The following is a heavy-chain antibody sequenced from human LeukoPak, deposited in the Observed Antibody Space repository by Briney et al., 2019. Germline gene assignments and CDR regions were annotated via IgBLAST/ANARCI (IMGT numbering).Heavy chain of an antibody. CDR1: GFTFSDYY. CDR3: AKSWYCSSTSCSSSILFDP. J-gene: IGHJ5*02. V-gene: IGHV3-11*01. Sequence: GGSLRLSCAASGFTFSDYYMSWIRQAPGKGLEWVSYISSSGSTIYYADSVKGRFTISRDNSKNTLYLQMNSLRAEDTAVYYCAKSWYCSSTSCSSSILFDPWGQGTLVTVSS. D-gene: IGHD2-2*01. CDR2: ISSSGSTI.